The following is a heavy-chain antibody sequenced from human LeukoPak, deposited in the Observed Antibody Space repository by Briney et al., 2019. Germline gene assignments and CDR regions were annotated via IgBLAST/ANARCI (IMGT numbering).Heavy chain of an antibody. CDR3: AKDGADSSGYLYYFDY. J-gene: IGHJ4*02. CDR1: GFTFSSYG. Sequence: PGGSLRLSCAASGFTFSSYGMHWVRQAPGKGLEWVAVISYDGSNKYYADSVKGRFTISRDNSKNTLYLQMNSLRAEDTAVYYCAKDGADSSGYLYYFDYWGQGTLVTVSS. CDR2: ISYDGSNK. V-gene: IGHV3-30*18. D-gene: IGHD3-22*01.